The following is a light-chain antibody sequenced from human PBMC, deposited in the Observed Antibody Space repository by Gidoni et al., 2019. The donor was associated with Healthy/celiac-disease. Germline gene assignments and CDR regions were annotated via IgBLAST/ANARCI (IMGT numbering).Light chain of an antibody. Sequence: QSVLTQPPSASGTPGQRVTISCSGSSSNIGSNTVNWYQQLPGTAPKLLIYSNNQRPSVVPDRFSGSKSGTSASLAISGLQSEDEADYYCAAWDDSLKGGVFGGGTKLTVL. CDR3: AAWDDSLKGGV. CDR2: SNN. J-gene: IGLJ3*02. CDR1: SSNIGSNT. V-gene: IGLV1-44*01.